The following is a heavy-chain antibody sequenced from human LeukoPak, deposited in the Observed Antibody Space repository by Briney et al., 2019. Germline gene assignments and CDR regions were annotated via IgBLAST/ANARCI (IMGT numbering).Heavy chain of an antibody. CDR3: ARATYGYFDY. V-gene: IGHV3-30*02. D-gene: IGHD4-17*01. Sequence: GGSLRLSCAASGFTFSSYAMHWVRRAPGKGLEWVTFIRYDGSNKYYADSVKGRFTISRDNSKDTLYLQMNSLRAEDTAVYYCARATYGYFDYWGQGTLVTVSS. J-gene: IGHJ4*02. CDR2: IRYDGSNK. CDR1: GFTFSSYA.